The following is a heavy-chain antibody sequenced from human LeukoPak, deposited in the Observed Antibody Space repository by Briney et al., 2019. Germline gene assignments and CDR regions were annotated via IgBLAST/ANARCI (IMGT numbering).Heavy chain of an antibody. Sequence: SETLSLTCTVSDDSISSNTYYWGWIRQPPGKGLEWIGSIFYSGSTYYNPSLKSRVTISIGTSKNQFSLKLSSVTAADTAIYYCARHSRGSYKRHFDSWGQGTLVTVSS. V-gene: IGHV4-39*01. J-gene: IGHJ4*02. D-gene: IGHD1-26*01. CDR3: ARHSRGSYKRHFDS. CDR2: IFYSGST. CDR1: DDSISSNTYY.